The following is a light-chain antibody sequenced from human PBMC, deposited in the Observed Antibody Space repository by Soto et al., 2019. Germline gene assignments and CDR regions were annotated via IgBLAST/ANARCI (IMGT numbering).Light chain of an antibody. CDR2: GAS. J-gene: IGKJ2*01. Sequence: EIVMTQSQVTLSASPGERATLSCRASQTVSTNLAWYQQRPGQAPRLLIYGASTRVTGIPPRFSGSGSGTDFTLTIISLQSEAFAVYFCRQYTHWAPNFGQGTKLEIK. CDR1: QTVSTN. CDR3: RQYTHWAPN. V-gene: IGKV3-15*01.